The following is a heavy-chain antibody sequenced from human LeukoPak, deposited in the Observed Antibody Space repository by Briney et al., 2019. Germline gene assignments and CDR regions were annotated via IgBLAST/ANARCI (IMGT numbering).Heavy chain of an antibody. Sequence: GGSLRLSCAASGFTFSSYWMHWVRQAPGKGLVWVSRINSDGSSTSYADSVKGRFTISRDNAKNTLYLQMKSLRAEDTAVYYCARETMIVGDHDAFDIWGQGTMVTVSS. CDR2: INSDGSST. D-gene: IGHD3-22*01. V-gene: IGHV3-74*01. CDR3: ARETMIVGDHDAFDI. CDR1: GFTFSSYW. J-gene: IGHJ3*02.